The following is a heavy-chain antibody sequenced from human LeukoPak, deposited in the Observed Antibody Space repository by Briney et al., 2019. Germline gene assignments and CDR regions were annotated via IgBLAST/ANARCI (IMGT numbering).Heavy chain of an antibody. CDR2: ISGAGGST. Sequence: GGSLRLSCAASGFTFSSYAMTWVRQAPGKGLEWVSSISGAGGSTFYADSVKGRFTISRDNSKYTLYLQMNSLRAEDTAIYYCAKEREAYCSGGSCYGSDKLFPADYWGQGSLVTVSS. J-gene: IGHJ4*02. CDR3: AKEREAYCSGGSCYGSDKLFPADY. CDR1: GFTFSSYA. V-gene: IGHV3-23*01. D-gene: IGHD2-15*01.